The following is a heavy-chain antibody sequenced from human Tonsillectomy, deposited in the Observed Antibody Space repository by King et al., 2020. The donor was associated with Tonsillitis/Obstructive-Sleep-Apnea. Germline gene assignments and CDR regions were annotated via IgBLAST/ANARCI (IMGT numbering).Heavy chain of an antibody. CDR2: INTNTGNP. CDR1: GYPFTDYP. CDR3: AREEERPGAADNDDDRDV. J-gene: IGHJ6*03. V-gene: IGHV7-4-1*02. D-gene: IGHD2-2*01. Sequence: QLVPSGSALKTPGASVKVSCKASGYPFTDYPLNWVRQAPGQGLEWMGWINTNTGNPTYAQGFTGRFVFSLDTSVSPAYLQISSLKAEDPAWAYCAREEERPGAADNDDDRDVGGKGTTGTVS.